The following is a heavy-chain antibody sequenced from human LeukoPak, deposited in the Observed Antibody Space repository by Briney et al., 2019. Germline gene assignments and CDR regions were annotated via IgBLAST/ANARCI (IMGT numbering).Heavy chain of an antibody. J-gene: IGHJ3*02. CDR1: GGSISSYY. V-gene: IGHV4-59*01. D-gene: IGHD3-22*01. CDR3: ARGLTYYFDSSGYYVTDAFDI. CDR2: IYYSGST. Sequence: SETLSLTCTVSGGSISSYYWSWIRQPPGKGLEWIGYIYYSGSTNYNPSLKSRVTISVDTSNNQFSLKLTSVTAADTAVYYCARGLTYYFDSSGYYVTDAFDIWGQGTMVTVSS.